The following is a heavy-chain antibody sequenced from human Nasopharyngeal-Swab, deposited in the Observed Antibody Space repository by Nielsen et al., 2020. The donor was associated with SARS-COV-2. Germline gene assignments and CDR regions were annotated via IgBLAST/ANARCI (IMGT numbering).Heavy chain of an antibody. V-gene: IGHV1-69*01. J-gene: IGHJ6*02. CDR2: IIPIFGTA. Sequence: WVRQAPGQGLEWMGGIIPIFGTANYAQKFQGRVTITADESTSTAYMELSSLRSEDTAVYYCARGNWKAAVENYYYGMDVWGQGTTVTVSS. D-gene: IGHD1-1*01. CDR3: ARGNWKAAVENYYYGMDV.